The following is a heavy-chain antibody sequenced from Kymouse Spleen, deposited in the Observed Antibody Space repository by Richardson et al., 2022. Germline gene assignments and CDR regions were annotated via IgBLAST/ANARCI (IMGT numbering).Heavy chain of an antibody. CDR2: IGTAGDT. CDR3: ARAIPGIAVAGTDYYYGMDV. Sequence: EVQLVESGGGLVQPGGSLRLSCAASGFTFSSYDMHWVRQATGKGLEWVSAIGTAGDTYYPGSVKGRFTISRENAKNSLYLQMNSLRAGDTAVYYCARAIPGIAVAGTDYYYGMDVWGQGTTVTVSS. D-gene: IGHD6-19*01. J-gene: IGHJ6*02. V-gene: IGHV3-13*01. CDR1: GFTFSSYD.